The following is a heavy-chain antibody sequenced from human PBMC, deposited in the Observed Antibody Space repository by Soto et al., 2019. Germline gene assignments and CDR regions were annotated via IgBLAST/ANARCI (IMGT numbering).Heavy chain of an antibody. CDR2: ISSSSSYI. D-gene: IGHD2-15*01. J-gene: IGHJ6*02. CDR3: ARDVCRGGSCKPGYYYYGMDV. V-gene: IGHV3-21*01. Sequence: PGGSLRLSCAASGFTFNSYSMNWVRQAPGKGLEWVSSISSSSSYIYYADSVKGRFTISRDNAKNSLYLQMNSLRAEDTAVYYCARDVCRGGSCKPGYYYYGMDVWGQGTTVTVSS. CDR1: GFTFNSYS.